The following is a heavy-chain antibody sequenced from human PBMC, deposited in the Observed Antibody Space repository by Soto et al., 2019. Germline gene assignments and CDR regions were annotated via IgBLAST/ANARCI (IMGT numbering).Heavy chain of an antibody. CDR3: AREFGSIDD. D-gene: IGHD3-10*01. J-gene: IGHJ4*02. Sequence: SETLSLTYTVSGGSISSGGYYWSWIRQHPGKGLEWIGYIYYSGITDYNPSLKSRVTISIDTSKNQFSLNLSSVSAADTAVYYCAREFGSIDDWGQGTLVTVSS. CDR2: IYYSGIT. CDR1: GGSISSGGYY. V-gene: IGHV4-31*03.